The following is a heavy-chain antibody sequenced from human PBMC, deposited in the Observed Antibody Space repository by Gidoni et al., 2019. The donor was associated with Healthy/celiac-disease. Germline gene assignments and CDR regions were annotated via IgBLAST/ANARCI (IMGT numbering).Heavy chain of an antibody. CDR2: IYYSGST. Sequence: QVQLQASGPGLVKPSETLSLTCTVSGGSISSYYWSWIRQPPGKGLEWIGYIYYSGSTNYNPSLKSRVTISVDTSKNQFSLKLSSVTAADTAVYYCARGGVPLGAFDIWGQGTMVTVSS. V-gene: IGHV4-59*01. CDR3: ARGGVPLGAFDI. CDR1: GGSISSYY. D-gene: IGHD1-26*01. J-gene: IGHJ3*02.